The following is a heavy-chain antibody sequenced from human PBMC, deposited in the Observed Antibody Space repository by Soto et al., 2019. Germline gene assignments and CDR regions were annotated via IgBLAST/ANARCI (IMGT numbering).Heavy chain of an antibody. D-gene: IGHD3-10*01. CDR2: IIPIFGTA. Sequence: QVQLVQSGAEVKKPGSSVKVSCKATGGTFSSYAISWVRQAPGQGLEWMGGIIPIFGTANYAQKFQGRVTITADESTSTAYMELSSLRSEDTAVYYRAREFTMVRGVIDWFDPWGQGTLVTVSS. J-gene: IGHJ5*02. V-gene: IGHV1-69*01. CDR3: AREFTMVRGVIDWFDP. CDR1: GGTFSSYA.